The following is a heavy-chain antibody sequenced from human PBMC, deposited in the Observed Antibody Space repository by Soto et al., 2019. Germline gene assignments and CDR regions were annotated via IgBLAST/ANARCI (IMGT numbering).Heavy chain of an antibody. J-gene: IGHJ4*02. CDR1: GVTFSNAW. V-gene: IGHV3-15*01. CDR2: MKSKTDGGTA. CDR3: ATEADGYYCVLIVYHKLGYFDY. Sequence: GGTLRLSCAGSGVTFSNAWMCWVRQAPGKGLEWVGRMKSKTDGGTADYAAPVKGRFTISRDDSKHTLYLQMNSLKTEDTAVYYCATEADGYYCVLIVYHKLGYFDYWGQGTLVTVSS. D-gene: IGHD3-9*01.